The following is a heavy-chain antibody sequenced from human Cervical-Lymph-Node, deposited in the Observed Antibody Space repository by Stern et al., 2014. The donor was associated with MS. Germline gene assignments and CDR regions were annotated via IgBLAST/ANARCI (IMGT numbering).Heavy chain of an antibody. CDR3: AKGRTVAGKGVGAFDF. CDR1: GFTFSNFG. J-gene: IGHJ3*01. CDR2: ISYDGNDE. V-gene: IGHV3-30*18. Sequence: VQLVESGGGVVQPGRSLRLSCAASGFTFSNFGMHWVRQAPGKGLEWVALISYDGNDEYYADSVKGRFTISRDNSKNTLHLQMNSLRAEDTALYYCAKGRTVAGKGVGAFDFWGQGTMVIVSS. D-gene: IGHD6-19*01.